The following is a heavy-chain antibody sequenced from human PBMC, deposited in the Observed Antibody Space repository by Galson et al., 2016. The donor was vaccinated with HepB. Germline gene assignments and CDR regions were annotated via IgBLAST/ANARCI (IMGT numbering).Heavy chain of an antibody. J-gene: IGHJ4*02. CDR2: TYYRSKWHF. Sequence: CAISGDSVSSNSAGWYWIGQSPSRGLEWLGRTYYRSKWHFDYAESVESRISINPDTAKNPFSLQLNSVTPEDTAIYYCARSYLLGRGFGSWGQGTLVTVSS. V-gene: IGHV6-1*01. CDR1: GDSVSSNSAG. D-gene: IGHD7-27*01. CDR3: ARSYLLGRGFGS.